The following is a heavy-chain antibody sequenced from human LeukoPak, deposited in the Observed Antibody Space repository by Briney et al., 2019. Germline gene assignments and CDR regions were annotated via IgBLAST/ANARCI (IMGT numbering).Heavy chain of an antibody. Sequence: GGSLRLSCAASGFTFSSYSMNWVRQAPGKGLEWVSSISSSSSYIYYADSVKGRFTISRDNAKNSLYLQMNSLRAEDTAVYYCARDDLGTSYFYNGMDVWGQGTAVTVSS. CDR3: ARDDLGTSYFYNGMDV. D-gene: IGHD3/OR15-3a*01. CDR2: ISSSSSYI. CDR1: GFTFSSYS. J-gene: IGHJ6*02. V-gene: IGHV3-21*01.